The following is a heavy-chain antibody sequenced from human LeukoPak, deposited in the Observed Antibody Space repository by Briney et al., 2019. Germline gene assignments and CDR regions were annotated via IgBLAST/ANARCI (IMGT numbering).Heavy chain of an antibody. CDR1: GYTFTSYG. Sequence: ASVKVSCKASGYTFTSYGMHWVRQAPGQGLEWMGIINPSGGSTNYAQKFQGRVTMTRDTSTSTVYMELSSLRSEDTAVYYCARIAVAGLIYYYGMDVWGQGTTVTVSS. D-gene: IGHD6-19*01. CDR3: ARIAVAGLIYYYGMDV. CDR2: INPSGGST. J-gene: IGHJ6*02. V-gene: IGHV1-46*01.